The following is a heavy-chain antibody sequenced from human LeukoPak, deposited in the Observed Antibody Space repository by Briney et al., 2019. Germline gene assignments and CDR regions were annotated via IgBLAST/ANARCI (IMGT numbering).Heavy chain of an antibody. CDR2: IYYSGST. Sequence: SETLSLTCTVSGGSISSYYWSWLRQPPGKGLEWLGYIYYSGSTNYNPSLKTRVTISVDPSKKQYSLKLSSVTAADTAVYYCARGGSYYNYFDYWGQGTLVTVSS. CDR1: GGSISSYY. CDR3: ARGGSYYNYFDY. J-gene: IGHJ4*02. V-gene: IGHV4-59*01. D-gene: IGHD1-26*01.